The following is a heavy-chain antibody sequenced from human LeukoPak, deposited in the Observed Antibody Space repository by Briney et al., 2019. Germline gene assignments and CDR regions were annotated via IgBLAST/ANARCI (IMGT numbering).Heavy chain of an antibody. CDR3: ARDGPPRNIVLKVYASPYYYYMDV. CDR1: GFSFHTHW. Sequence: GGSLRLSRAASGFSFHTHWMIWLRQAPGKGLEWVANINADGSEKYYVDSVKGRFTISRDNAKNSLYLQMNSLRAEDTAVYYCARDGPPRNIVLKVYASPYYYYMDVWGKGITVTVSS. CDR2: INADGSEK. D-gene: IGHD2-8*01. J-gene: IGHJ6*03. V-gene: IGHV3-7*01.